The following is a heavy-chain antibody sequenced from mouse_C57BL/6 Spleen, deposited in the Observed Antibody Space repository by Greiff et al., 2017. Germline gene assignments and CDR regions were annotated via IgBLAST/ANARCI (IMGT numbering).Heavy chain of an antibody. CDR3: AREWYFDG. J-gene: IGHJ1*03. V-gene: IGHV5-16*01. CDR1: GFTFSDYY. CDR2: INYDGSST. Sequence: EVMLVESEGGLVQPGSSMKLSCTASGFTFSDYYMAWVRQVPEKGLEWVANINYDGSSTYYLDSLKSRFIISRDNAKNILYLQMSSLKSEDTATYYCAREWYFDGWGTGTTVTVAS.